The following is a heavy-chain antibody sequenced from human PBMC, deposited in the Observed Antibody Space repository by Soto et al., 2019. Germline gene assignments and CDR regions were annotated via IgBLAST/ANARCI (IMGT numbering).Heavy chain of an antibody. CDR3: ARGSTDSYPGSRIFDF. CDR1: GLTFGSRA. D-gene: IGHD3-10*01. J-gene: IGHJ4*02. CDR2: ITDTGGDA. V-gene: IGHV3-23*01. Sequence: SLRLSCVASGLTFGSRAMSWVRQAPGEGLQWVSTITDTGGDAKYADSVRGRFVISRDNSKKTLYLQMTSLTAEDSAMYFCARGSTDSYPGSRIFDFWGRGTLVTVS.